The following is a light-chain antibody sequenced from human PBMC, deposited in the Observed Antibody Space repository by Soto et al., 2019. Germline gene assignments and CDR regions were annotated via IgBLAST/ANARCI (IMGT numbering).Light chain of an antibody. J-gene: IGLJ1*01. CDR1: STDVDGYDY. Sequence: SVLNQPPSASGSPGQSGNISCTGASTDVDGYDYVSWYQQHPGQAPKLMIYDVNNRPSGVSYRFSGSKSGDTASLTISGLQAEDDADYYCSSYTSSAPFYVFGTGTKVTVL. CDR3: SSYTSSAPFYV. V-gene: IGLV2-14*03. CDR2: DVN.